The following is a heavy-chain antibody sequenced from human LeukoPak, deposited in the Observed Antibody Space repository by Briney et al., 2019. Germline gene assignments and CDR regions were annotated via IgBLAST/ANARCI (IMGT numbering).Heavy chain of an antibody. CDR3: ARTGTGYYCDN. CDR2: IYYSGGT. D-gene: IGHD1-7*01. Sequence: PSETLSLTCAVSGYSISSGYYWGWIRQPPGRGLEWIGTIYYSGGTYYNPSLKSRVTISVDTSKNQFSLRLRSVTAADTAVYYCARTGTGYYCDNWGQGTLVTVSS. V-gene: IGHV4-38-2*01. CDR1: GYSISSGYY. J-gene: IGHJ4*02.